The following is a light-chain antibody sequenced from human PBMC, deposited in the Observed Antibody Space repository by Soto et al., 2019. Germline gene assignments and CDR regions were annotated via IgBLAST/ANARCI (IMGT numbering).Light chain of an antibody. CDR2: SAS. Sequence: EIVLTQSPGTLSLSPGEGGTLSCRASQSISSSYLAWYQQKPGQSPRLLIYSASSRATGIPDRFSGSGSGTDFTLTISRLEPEDFAVYYCQLYGGSHMFSFVQGTKLEIK. CDR1: QSISSSY. V-gene: IGKV3-20*01. CDR3: QLYGGSHMFS. J-gene: IGKJ2*01.